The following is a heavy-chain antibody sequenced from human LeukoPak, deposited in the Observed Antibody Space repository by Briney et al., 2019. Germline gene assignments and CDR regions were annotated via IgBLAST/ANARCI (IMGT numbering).Heavy chain of an antibody. J-gene: IGHJ4*02. D-gene: IGHD3-22*01. CDR3: ARSDSSGYIDY. V-gene: IGHV4-59*01. CDR1: GGSISSYY. Sequence: PSETLSLTGTVSGGSISSYYWSWIRQPPGKGLEWIGYIYYSGSTNYNPSLKSRVTISVDTSKNQFSLKLSSVTAADTAVYYCARSDSSGYIDYWGQGTLVTVSS. CDR2: IYYSGST.